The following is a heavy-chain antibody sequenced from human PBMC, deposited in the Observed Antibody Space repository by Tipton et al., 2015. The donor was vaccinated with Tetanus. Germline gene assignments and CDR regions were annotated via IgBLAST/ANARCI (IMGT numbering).Heavy chain of an antibody. CDR2: IFPQFGTS. CDR3: ARGNRGSSWYL. V-gene: IGHV1-69*06. J-gene: IGHJ4*02. Sequence: QLVQSGAEVKKPGSSVRVSCKTSGGTFKTYAISWVRQAPGQGLEWMGGIFPQFGTSNYAPKFQDRVTMTADTSTGTVYMDLRTLRSDDTAVYYCARGNRGSSWYLWGQGTLVTVSS. D-gene: IGHD6-13*01. CDR1: GGTFKTYA.